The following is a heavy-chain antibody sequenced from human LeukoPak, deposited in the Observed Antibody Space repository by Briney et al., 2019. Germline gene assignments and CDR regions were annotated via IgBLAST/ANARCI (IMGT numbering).Heavy chain of an antibody. D-gene: IGHD6-13*01. CDR1: GYTFTGYY. CDR3: AKDFGAAAGTRGFDP. Sequence: ASVKVSCKASGYTFTGYYMHWVRQAPGQGLEWMGWINPNSGGTNYAQKFQGRVTMTRDTSISTAYMELSRLRSDDTAVYYCAKDFGAAAGTRGFDPWGQGTLVTVSS. V-gene: IGHV1-2*02. J-gene: IGHJ5*02. CDR2: INPNSGGT.